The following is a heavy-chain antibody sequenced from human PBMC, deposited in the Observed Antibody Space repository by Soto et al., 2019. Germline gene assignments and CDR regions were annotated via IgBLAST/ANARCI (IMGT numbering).Heavy chain of an antibody. Sequence: QVQLQELGPGLVKPSQTLSLTCTVSGGSISSGGYYWSWIRQHPVKGLGWIGYIYSSGSTYYNPSLKSRVTISEDTSKNQYSLKLSSVTAADTSVDDCARYPASRNYYYYGMDVGGQGTTVTVSS. CDR3: ARYPASRNYYYYGMDV. V-gene: IGHV4-31*03. D-gene: IGHD2-15*01. CDR1: GGSISSGGYY. J-gene: IGHJ6*02. CDR2: IYSSGST.